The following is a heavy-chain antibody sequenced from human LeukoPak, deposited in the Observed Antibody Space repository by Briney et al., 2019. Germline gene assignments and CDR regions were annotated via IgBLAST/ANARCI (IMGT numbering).Heavy chain of an antibody. D-gene: IGHD4-23*01. CDR3: AKGWQPLPGPNLAFDI. J-gene: IGHJ3*02. V-gene: IGHV4-4*02. Sequence: SGTLSLTCAVSGGSISSSIWWSWVRQPPGKGLEWIGEIYHSGSTNYNPSLKSRVTISVDKSKNQFSLKLSSVTAADTAVYYCAKGWQPLPGPNLAFDIWGQGTMVTVSS. CDR2: IYHSGST. CDR1: GGSISSSIW.